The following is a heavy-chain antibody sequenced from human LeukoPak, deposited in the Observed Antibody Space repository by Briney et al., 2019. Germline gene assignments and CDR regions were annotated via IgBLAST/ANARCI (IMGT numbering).Heavy chain of an antibody. Sequence: GESLKISCKGSGYSFTTYWITWVRQMPGKGLEWMGRIDPSDSYTNYSPSFQGHVTISADKTISTAYLQWSSLKASDTAMYYCARVIHLGELSLYDYWGQGTLVTVSS. V-gene: IGHV5-10-1*01. CDR3: ARVIHLGELSLYDY. D-gene: IGHD3-16*02. CDR2: IDPSDSYT. CDR1: GYSFTTYW. J-gene: IGHJ4*02.